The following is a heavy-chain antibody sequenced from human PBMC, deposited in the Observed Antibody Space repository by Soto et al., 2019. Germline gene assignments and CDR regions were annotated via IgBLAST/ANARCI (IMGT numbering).Heavy chain of an antibody. D-gene: IGHD3-22*01. J-gene: IGHJ4*02. Sequence: HLGGSLRLSCAASGFRVSHTYMSWVRQAPGKGLECVSVMYSAGTTFYADSVRGRFTISRDTSKNMLFLQVNNLRAEDTAVYYCVRRDYFDNSAINWGQGTQVTVSS. CDR2: MYSAGTT. V-gene: IGHV3-66*04. CDR3: VRRDYFDNSAIN. CDR1: GFRVSHTY.